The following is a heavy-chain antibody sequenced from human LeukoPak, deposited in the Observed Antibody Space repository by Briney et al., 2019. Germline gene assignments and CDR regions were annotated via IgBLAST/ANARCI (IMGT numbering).Heavy chain of an antibody. CDR2: IYYSGST. CDR1: GGSISSYY. Sequence: SETLSLTCTVSGGSISSYYWSCIRQPPGKGLEWIGYIYYSGSTNYNPSLKSRVTISVDTSKNQFSLQLNSVTPEDTAVYYCARDDLQLVRRLGGGTEYYYYYYMDVWGKGTTVTVSS. V-gene: IGHV4-59*12. D-gene: IGHD6-13*01. CDR3: ARDDLQLVRRLGGGTEYYYYYYMDV. J-gene: IGHJ6*03.